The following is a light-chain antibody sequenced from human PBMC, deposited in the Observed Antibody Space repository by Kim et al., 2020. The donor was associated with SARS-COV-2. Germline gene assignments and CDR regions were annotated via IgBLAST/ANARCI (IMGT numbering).Light chain of an antibody. J-gene: IGKJ1*01. CDR1: RSIDTY. Sequence: SPGERATLSGRASRSIDTYLAWYQQIPGRAPRLLIYDASNRAAGIPARFTGSGSGTDFTLTISSLEPEDFAVYYCQQRSTWPPWTFGQGTKVDIK. V-gene: IGKV3-11*01. CDR2: DAS. CDR3: QQRSTWPPWT.